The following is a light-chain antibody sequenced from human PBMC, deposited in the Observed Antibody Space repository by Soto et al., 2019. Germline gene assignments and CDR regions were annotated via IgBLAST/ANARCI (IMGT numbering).Light chain of an antibody. Sequence: EEVMAHPPATRSVSTEDGATPPCRASQSVSSNLAWYQQKPGQAPRLLIYGASTRATGIPARFSGSGSGTEFTLTISSLQSEDFAVYYCQQYTNWPRTFAQGTKVDI. CDR2: GAS. V-gene: IGKV3-15*01. J-gene: IGKJ1*01. CDR1: QSVSSN. CDR3: QQYTNWPRT.